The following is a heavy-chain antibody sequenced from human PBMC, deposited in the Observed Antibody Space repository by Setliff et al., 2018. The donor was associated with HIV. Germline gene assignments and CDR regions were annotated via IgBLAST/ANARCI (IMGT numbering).Heavy chain of an antibody. CDR2: IYHGGTT. J-gene: IGHJ3*02. CDR1: GYSISSGYY. V-gene: IGHV4-38-2*02. D-gene: IGHD2-21*02. CDR3: VRDPPLTPTDADHPFDI. Sequence: PSETLSLTCAVSGYSISSGYYWAWIRQPPGKGLEWIGGIYHGGTTYYNPSLKSRSTISEDTSKNQFSLSLSSVTAADTAVYYCVRDPPLTPTDADHPFDIWGQGTMVTVSS.